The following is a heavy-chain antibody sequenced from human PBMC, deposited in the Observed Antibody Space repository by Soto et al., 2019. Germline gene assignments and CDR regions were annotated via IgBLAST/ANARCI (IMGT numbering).Heavy chain of an antibody. Sequence: PGGSLRLSCTASGFTFGDYAMRWVRQAPGKGLEWVGFIRSKAYGGTTEYAASVKGRFTISRDDSKSIAYLQMNSLKTEDTAVYYCTRGGTAMVSYYYYYGMDVWGQGTTVTVSS. CDR1: GFTFGDYA. D-gene: IGHD5-18*01. V-gene: IGHV3-49*04. CDR3: TRGGTAMVSYYYYYGMDV. J-gene: IGHJ6*02. CDR2: IRSKAYGGTT.